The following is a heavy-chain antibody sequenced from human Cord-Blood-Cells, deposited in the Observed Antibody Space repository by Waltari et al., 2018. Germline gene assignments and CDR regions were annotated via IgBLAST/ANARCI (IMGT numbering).Heavy chain of an antibody. J-gene: IGHJ4*02. CDR3: ARRGEYCSGGSCYYFDY. V-gene: IGHV5-51*03. D-gene: IGHD2-15*01. Sequence: EVQLVQSGAEVKKPGASLKISCQGSGYSFTSYWIGWVRPLPAKGLEWMGIIYPCDSDTRYSPSFQGQVTISADKSISTAYLQWSSLKASDTAMYYCARRGEYCSGGSCYYFDYWGQGTLVTVSS. CDR2: IYPCDSDT. CDR1: GYSFTSYW.